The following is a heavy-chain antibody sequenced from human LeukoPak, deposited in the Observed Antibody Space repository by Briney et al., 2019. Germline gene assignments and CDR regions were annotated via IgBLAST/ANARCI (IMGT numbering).Heavy chain of an antibody. CDR2: INPSGGST. CDR1: GYTFTSYY. CDR3: ARERAEYYYDSSGSRGFDP. Sequence: ASVKVSCKASGYTFTSYYMHWVRQAPGQGLEWMGIINPSGGSTSYAQKFQGRVTMTTDTSTSTAYMELRSLRSDDTAVYYCARERAEYYYDSSGSRGFDPWGQGTLVTVSS. D-gene: IGHD3-22*01. J-gene: IGHJ5*02. V-gene: IGHV1-46*01.